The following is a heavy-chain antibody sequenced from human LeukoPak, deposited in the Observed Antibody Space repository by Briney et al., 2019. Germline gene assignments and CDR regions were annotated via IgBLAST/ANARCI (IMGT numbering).Heavy chain of an antibody. CDR3: ARAISDFESGYGMVV. D-gene: IGHD2-21*02. CDR1: GFTFGDYA. J-gene: IGHJ6*02. CDR2: ISGSSSTL. Sequence: GGSLRLSCTASGFTFGDYAMSWFRQAPGKGLEWLSSISGSSSTLYYADSVKGRFTISRDNAKNSMYLQMNSLRGEDTALYYCARAISDFESGYGMVVWGQGTTVTVSS. V-gene: IGHV3-48*03.